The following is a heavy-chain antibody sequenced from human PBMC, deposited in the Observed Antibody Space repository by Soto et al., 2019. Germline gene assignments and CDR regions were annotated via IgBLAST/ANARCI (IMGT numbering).Heavy chain of an antibody. CDR3: ASRSTSGNY. D-gene: IGHD2-2*01. CDR1: GFTFSSYA. CDR2: ISYDGSNK. Sequence: GGSLRLSCAASGFTFSSYAMHWVRQAPGKGLEWVAVISYDGSNKYYADSVKGRFTISRDNSKNTLYLQMNSLRAEDTAVYYCASRSTSGNYWGQGTLVTV. J-gene: IGHJ4*02. V-gene: IGHV3-30-3*01.